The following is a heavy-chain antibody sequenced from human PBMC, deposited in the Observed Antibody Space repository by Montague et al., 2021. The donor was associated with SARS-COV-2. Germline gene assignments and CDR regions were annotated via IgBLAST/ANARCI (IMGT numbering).Heavy chain of an antibody. J-gene: IGHJ3*02. CDR3: ARPLVRGVPKAFDI. V-gene: IGHV4-39*01. CDR2: LYYSGTT. D-gene: IGHD3-10*01. CDR1: GGSITRDYY. Sequence: SETLSLTCTVSGGSITRDYYCGWIRQPPGKGLEWVGNLYYSGTTFINPSLESRVTISVDASKNQFSLNLTSVTAADTAAYYCARPLVRGVPKAFDIWGQGALVIVSS.